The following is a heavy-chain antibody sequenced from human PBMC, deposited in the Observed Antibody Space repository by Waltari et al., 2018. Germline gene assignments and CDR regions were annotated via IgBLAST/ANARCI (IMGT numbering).Heavy chain of an antibody. Sequence: EVQLLESGGGLVQPGGSLRLSCAASGFTFSSYAMSWVRQAPGKGLEWVSAISGSGGSTYYAESVKGRFTIARDNSKNTLYLQRNSLRAEDTAVYYCAKNSGVVVVVAVPDAFDIWGQGTMVTVSS. CDR3: AKNSGVVVVVAVPDAFDI. J-gene: IGHJ3*02. D-gene: IGHD2-15*01. CDR1: GFTFSSYA. V-gene: IGHV3-23*01. CDR2: ISGSGGST.